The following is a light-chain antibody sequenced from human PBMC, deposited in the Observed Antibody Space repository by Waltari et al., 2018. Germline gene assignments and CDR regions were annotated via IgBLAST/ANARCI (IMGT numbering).Light chain of an antibody. CDR3: QTWGTGIFWT. V-gene: IGLV4-69*02. Sequence: QVSLTQSPSASPSLGASVKLPCTLNSAHSHLPIASHQRQPEKGPLFLMTLNSDGSYIKGDGIPDRFSGSSSGAERYLIISSLQFEDEADYYCQTWGTGIFWTFGGGTKLTVL. CDR1: SAHSHLP. J-gene: IGLJ2*01. CDR2: LNSDGSY.